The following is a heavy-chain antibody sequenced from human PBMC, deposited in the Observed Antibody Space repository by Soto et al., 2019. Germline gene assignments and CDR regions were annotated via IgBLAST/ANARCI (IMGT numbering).Heavy chain of an antibody. CDR3: ARQLWFGELCWFDP. CDR1: GGSIGSSYYS. Sequence: QLQLQESGPGLVKPSETLSLTCTVSGGSIGSSYYSWGWIRQPPGKGLEWIGSIYYSGSTYYNPSLKSRVTISVDTSKNQFSLKLSSVTAADTAVYYCARQLWFGELCWFDPWGQGTLVTVSS. CDR2: IYYSGST. J-gene: IGHJ5*02. V-gene: IGHV4-39*01. D-gene: IGHD3-10*01.